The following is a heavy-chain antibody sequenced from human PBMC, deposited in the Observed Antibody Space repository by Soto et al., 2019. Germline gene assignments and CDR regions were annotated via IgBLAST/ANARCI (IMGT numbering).Heavy chain of an antibody. J-gene: IGHJ4*02. CDR1: GESISSSSYY. CDR3: ARQRTMVVTQAYFDH. CDR2: IYYSGRT. D-gene: IGHD2-21*02. Sequence: SETLSLTCIVSGESISSSSYYWGWIRQPPGKGLEWIGSIYYSGRTYYNPSLKSRVTISIDTSKNQFSLKLSSVTATDTAVYYCARQRTMVVTQAYFDHWGQGALVTVSS. V-gene: IGHV4-39*01.